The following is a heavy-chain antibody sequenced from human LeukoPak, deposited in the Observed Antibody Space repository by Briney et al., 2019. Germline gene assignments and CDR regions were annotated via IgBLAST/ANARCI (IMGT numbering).Heavy chain of an antibody. CDR1: GFTFSSYS. D-gene: IGHD2-21*02. CDR3: ARAPGGGDCDY. CDR2: ISSSSSYI. J-gene: IGHJ4*02. V-gene: IGHV3-21*01. Sequence: GGSLRLSCAASGFTFSSYSMNWVRQAPGKGLEWVSSISSSSSYIYYADSVKGRFTISRDNAKNSLYLQMNNLRAEDTAVYYCARAPGGGDCDYWGQGTLVTVSS.